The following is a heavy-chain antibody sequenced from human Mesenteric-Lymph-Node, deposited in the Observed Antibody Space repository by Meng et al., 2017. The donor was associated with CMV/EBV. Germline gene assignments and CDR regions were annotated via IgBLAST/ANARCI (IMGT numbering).Heavy chain of an antibody. CDR1: GFTFDDSA. J-gene: IGHJ4*02. D-gene: IGHD2-2*03. Sequence: GESLKISCTTSGFTFDDSAMGWVRQAPGKGLQWVGFIRSKPYGETTEYAASVKGRFIISRDDSKTIADLQMNSLKTEDAAVYYCARMDMMSPTFDYWGQGTLVTVSS. CDR2: IRSKPYGETT. CDR3: ARMDMMSPTFDY. V-gene: IGHV3-49*04.